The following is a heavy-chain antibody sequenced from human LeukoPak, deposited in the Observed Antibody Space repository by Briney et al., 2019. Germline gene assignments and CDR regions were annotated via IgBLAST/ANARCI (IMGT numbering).Heavy chain of an antibody. J-gene: IGHJ4*02. Sequence: GGSLRLSCPASVFIFNTYAMSWVRRAPGKGLEWVSAISRDGGSTWYADSVEGRFTISRDNSKNTLYLLLNSVRAEDTATYYCAKDHSSCRGASCLLHQDWGQGTLVTVSS. CDR2: ISRDGGST. D-gene: IGHD2-15*01. CDR1: VFIFNTYA. CDR3: AKDHSSCRGASCLLHQD. V-gene: IGHV3-23*01.